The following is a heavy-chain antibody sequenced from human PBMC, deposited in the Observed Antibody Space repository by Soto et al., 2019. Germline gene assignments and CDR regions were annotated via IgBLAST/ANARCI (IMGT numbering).Heavy chain of an antibody. V-gene: IGHV4-61*05. CDR2: IYSSGGT. Sequence: TSETLSLTCAVSGGPISSRTYSWGWIRQPPGRRLEWIGYIYSSGGTYSNPSLQSRVTISVDTSTKQFSLKLSSVTAADTAVYYRVRQGFGRLHGLVDVWGQGTTVTVSS. CDR1: GGPISSRTYS. D-gene: IGHD3-10*01. J-gene: IGHJ6*02. CDR3: VRQGFGRLHGLVDV.